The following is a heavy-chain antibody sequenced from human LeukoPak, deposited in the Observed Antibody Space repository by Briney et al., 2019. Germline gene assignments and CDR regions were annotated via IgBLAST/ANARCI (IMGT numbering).Heavy chain of an antibody. CDR3: ARANIVGATLDY. Sequence: SQTLSLTCTVSGGSFSSGSYYWSWIRQPPGKGLEWIGYIYYSGSTNYNPSLKSRVTISVDTSKNQFSLKLSSVTAADTAVYYCARANIVGATLDYWGQGTLVTVSS. J-gene: IGHJ4*02. D-gene: IGHD1-26*01. CDR2: IYYSGST. CDR1: GGSFSSGSYY. V-gene: IGHV4-61*01.